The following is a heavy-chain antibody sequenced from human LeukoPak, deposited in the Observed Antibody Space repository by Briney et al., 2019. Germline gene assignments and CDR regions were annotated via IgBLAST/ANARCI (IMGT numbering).Heavy chain of an antibody. CDR1: GASIRSGDYY. D-gene: IGHD1-26*01. CDR3: ARARWELDYYYYYGMDV. V-gene: IGHV4-61*08. Sequence: SETLSLTCTVSGASIRSGDYYWSWIRQPPGTGLEWIGYIYYSGSTNYNPSLKSRVTISVDTSKNQFSLKLSSVTAADTAVYYCARARWELDYYYYYGMDVWGQGTTVTVSS. J-gene: IGHJ6*02. CDR2: IYYSGST.